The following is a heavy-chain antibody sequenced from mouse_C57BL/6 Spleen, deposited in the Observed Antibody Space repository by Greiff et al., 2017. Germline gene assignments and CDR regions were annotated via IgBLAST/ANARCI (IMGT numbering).Heavy chain of an antibody. CDR2: ISYDGSN. Sequence: EVQLQQSGPGLVKPSQSLSLTCSVTGYSITSGYYWNWIRQFPGNKLEWMGYISYDGSNNYNPSLKNRISITRDTSKNQFFLKLNSVTTEDTATYYCANYDYVVGYYAMDYWGQGTSVTVSS. CDR3: ANYDYVVGYYAMDY. V-gene: IGHV3-6*01. D-gene: IGHD2-4*01. J-gene: IGHJ4*01. CDR1: GYSITSGYY.